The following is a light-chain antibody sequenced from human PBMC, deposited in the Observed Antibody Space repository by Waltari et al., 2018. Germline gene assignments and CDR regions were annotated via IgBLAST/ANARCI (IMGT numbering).Light chain of an antibody. CDR2: NVS. Sequence: QSALTQPASVSGSPEQAITISCTGTSSKVGGYKDVSRYQQHPGKATKLMIYNVSNRNAGVSKLFYASKSGNTASLTITGIRAETEVTYYCSTYTTGDILVYGTETNVIVL. J-gene: IGLJ1*01. V-gene: IGLV2-14*03. CDR1: SSKVGGYKD. CDR3: STYTTGDILV.